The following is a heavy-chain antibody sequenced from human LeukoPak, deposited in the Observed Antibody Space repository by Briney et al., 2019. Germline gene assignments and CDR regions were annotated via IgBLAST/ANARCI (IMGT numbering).Heavy chain of an antibody. CDR3: ARDSSSWYGSYYYYGMDV. Sequence: SVKVSCKASGGTFISYAISWVRQAPGQGLEWMGGIIPIFGTANYAQKFQGRVTITADESTSTAYMELSSLRSEDTAVYYCARDSSSWYGSYYYYGMDVWGQGTTVTVSS. CDR2: IIPIFGTA. J-gene: IGHJ6*02. CDR1: GGTFISYA. D-gene: IGHD6-13*01. V-gene: IGHV1-69*13.